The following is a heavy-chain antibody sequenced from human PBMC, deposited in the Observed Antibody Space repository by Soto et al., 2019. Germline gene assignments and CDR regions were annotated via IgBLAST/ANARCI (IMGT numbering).Heavy chain of an antibody. CDR1: GFTFSSYG. Sequence: QVQLVESGGGVVQPGRSLRLSCAASGFTFSSYGMHWVRQAPGKGLEWVAVISYDGSNKYYADSVKGRFTISRDNSKNTLYLQMNSLRAEDTAVYYWAKDALSGYDLGGDAFDIWGQGTMVTVSS. CDR3: AKDALSGYDLGGDAFDI. D-gene: IGHD5-12*01. V-gene: IGHV3-30*18. CDR2: ISYDGSNK. J-gene: IGHJ3*02.